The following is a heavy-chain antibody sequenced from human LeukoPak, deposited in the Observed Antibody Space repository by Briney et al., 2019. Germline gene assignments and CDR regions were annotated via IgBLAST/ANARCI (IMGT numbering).Heavy chain of an antibody. Sequence: SETLSLTCAVYGGSFSGYYWSWIRQPPGKGLEWIGEINHSGSTNYNPSLKSRVTISVDTSKNQFSLKLSSVTAADTAVYYCARAFPAAGTDYWGQGTLVTVSS. CDR3: ARAFPAAGTDY. J-gene: IGHJ4*02. CDR2: INHSGST. D-gene: IGHD6-13*01. CDR1: GGSFSGYY. V-gene: IGHV4-34*01.